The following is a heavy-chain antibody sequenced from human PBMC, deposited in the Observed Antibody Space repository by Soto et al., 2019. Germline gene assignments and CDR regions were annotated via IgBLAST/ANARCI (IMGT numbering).Heavy chain of an antibody. J-gene: IGHJ4*02. V-gene: IGHV4-30-4*01. Sequence: QVQLQESGPGLVKPSQNMSLTCTVSGGSINSADYYWSWIRQPPGKGLEWLGFIYYSGSTYYNPSLRSRVTISVDTSKNQFSLNLRSVTAADTAVYYCARVYERYHFNSRGTLRPSTEVDCWGQGTLVTVSS. CDR1: GGSINSADYY. CDR3: ARVYERYHFNSRGTLRPSTEVDC. D-gene: IGHD6-19*01. CDR2: IYYSGST.